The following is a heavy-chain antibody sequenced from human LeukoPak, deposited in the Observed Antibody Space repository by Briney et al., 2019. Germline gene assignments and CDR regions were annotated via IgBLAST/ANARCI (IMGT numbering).Heavy chain of an antibody. J-gene: IGHJ4*02. CDR2: ISYDGSNK. Sequence: GGSLRLSCAASGFTFSSYAMSWVRQAPGKGLEWVAVISYDGSNKYYADSVKGRFTISRDNSKNTLYLQMSSLRAEDTAVYYCNCFDYWGQGTPVTVSS. CDR1: GFTFSSYA. V-gene: IGHV3-30*15. CDR3: NCFDY.